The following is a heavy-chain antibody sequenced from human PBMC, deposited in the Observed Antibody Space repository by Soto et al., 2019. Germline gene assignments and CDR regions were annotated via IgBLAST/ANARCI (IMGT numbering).Heavy chain of an antibody. CDR3: ARYPNPTVAGLPFDL. CDR2: TRQDGGQE. D-gene: IGHD6-19*01. CDR1: GFTFSSHW. J-gene: IGHJ4*02. Sequence: GGSLRLSCAASGFTFSSHWMSWVRQAPGKGLEWVAHTRQDGGQEYYVDSVKGRFTISRDNAKNSLYLQMNSLRVEDTAVYYCARYPNPTVAGLPFDLWGQGTLVTVSS. V-gene: IGHV3-7*03.